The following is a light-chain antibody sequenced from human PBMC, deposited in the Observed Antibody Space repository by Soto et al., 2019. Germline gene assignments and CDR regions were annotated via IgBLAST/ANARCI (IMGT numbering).Light chain of an antibody. CDR1: QSVRSN. V-gene: IGKV3-15*01. CDR3: QQYNNWPVT. Sequence: DRVMTQSPATLSVSPGETATLSCRASQSVRSNLAWYQQKPGQAPRLLIYGTSTRATGIPARFSGSGSGTELTLTISSLQSEDFAIYHCQQYNNWPVTFGGGTKVEIK. J-gene: IGKJ4*01. CDR2: GTS.